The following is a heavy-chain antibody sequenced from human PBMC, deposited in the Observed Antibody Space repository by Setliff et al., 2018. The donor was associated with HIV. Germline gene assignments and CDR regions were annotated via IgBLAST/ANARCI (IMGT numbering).Heavy chain of an antibody. D-gene: IGHD6-13*01. Sequence: GASVKVSCKASRSTFNSHTINWVRQAPGQGLDWMGWINPNSGGTNYAQKFQGRVTMTRDTSISTAYMELSRLRSDDTAVYYCARSSGAAEADYWGQGTLVTVSS. J-gene: IGHJ4*02. CDR3: ARSSGAAEADY. V-gene: IGHV1-2*02. CDR2: INPNSGGT. CDR1: RSTFNSHT.